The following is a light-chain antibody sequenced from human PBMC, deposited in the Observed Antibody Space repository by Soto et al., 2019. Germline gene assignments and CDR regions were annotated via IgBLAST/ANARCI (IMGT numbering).Light chain of an antibody. CDR3: EQANSFPIT. Sequence: NQMTLTPCSVSASVEDRVTITCLAIQGISSWLAWYQQKPGKAPKLLIYAASSLQSGVPSRFCVCGSGTDYTLTMSSLQSEDFAISYCEQANSFPITVAQGTRLEI. J-gene: IGKJ5*01. V-gene: IGKV1D-12*01. CDR1: QGISSW. CDR2: AAS.